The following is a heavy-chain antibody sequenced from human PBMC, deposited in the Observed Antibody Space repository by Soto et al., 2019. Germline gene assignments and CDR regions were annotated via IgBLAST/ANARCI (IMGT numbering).Heavy chain of an antibody. CDR3: AKDFSLRGYFDWLPQWRHFDY. V-gene: IGHV3-23*01. D-gene: IGHD3-9*01. J-gene: IGHJ4*02. CDR2: ISGSGGST. CDR1: GFTFSSYA. Sequence: GGSLRLSCAASGFTFSSYAMSWVRQAPGKGLEWVSAISGSGGSTYYADSVKGRFTISRDNSKNTLYLQMNSLRAEDTAVYYFAKDFSLRGYFDWLPQWRHFDYWGQGTLVTVSS.